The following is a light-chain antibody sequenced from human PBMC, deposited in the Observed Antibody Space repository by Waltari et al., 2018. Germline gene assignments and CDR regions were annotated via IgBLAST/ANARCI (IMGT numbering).Light chain of an antibody. CDR3: QKYGTLPAT. CDR1: QSVSRT. CDR2: GAS. Sequence: ELVLTQSPGTLSLSPGERATLSCRASQSVSRTLAWYKQKPGQAPRILIYGASSRATGIPDRFSGSGSGTDFSLTISRLEPEDFAVYYCQKYGTLPATFGQGTKVEIK. V-gene: IGKV3-20*01. J-gene: IGKJ1*01.